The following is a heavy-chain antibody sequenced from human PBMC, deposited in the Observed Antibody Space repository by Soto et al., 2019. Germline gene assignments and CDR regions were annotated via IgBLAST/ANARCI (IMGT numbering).Heavy chain of an antibody. J-gene: IGHJ4*02. D-gene: IGHD2-8*01. CDR2: INRSGDTK. CDR1: GFTFSTYE. CDR3: VSVNGYFES. Sequence: GGSLRLSCAASGFTFSTYEMNWVRQAPGKGLQWVSYINRSGDTKHYADSAKGRFTVSRDNAKNSLYLQMNSLRAEDTALYYCVSVNGYFESWGQGTLVTVSS. V-gene: IGHV3-48*03.